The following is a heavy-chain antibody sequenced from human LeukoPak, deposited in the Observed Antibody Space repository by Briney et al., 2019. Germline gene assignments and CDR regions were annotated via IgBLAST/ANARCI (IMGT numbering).Heavy chain of an antibody. D-gene: IGHD3-3*01. CDR3: ARANYDFWSGYH. J-gene: IGHJ4*02. CDR1: GFTFSSYA. V-gene: IGHV3-30-3*01. Sequence: GRSLRISCAASGFTFSSYAMHWVRQAPGKGLEWVAVISYDGSNKYYADSVKGRFTISRDNSKNTLYLQMNSLRAEDTAVYYCARANYDFWSGYHWGQGTLVTVSS. CDR2: ISYDGSNK.